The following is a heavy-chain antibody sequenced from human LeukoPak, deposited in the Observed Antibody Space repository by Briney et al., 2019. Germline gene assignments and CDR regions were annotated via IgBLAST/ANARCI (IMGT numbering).Heavy chain of an antibody. D-gene: IGHD1-1*01. CDR1: GFTFDDYA. J-gene: IGHJ3*01. CDR2: ISWNSGSI. CDR3: VRYGRRANDQPFDV. Sequence: TGGSLRLSCAASGFTFDDYAMHWVRQAPGKGLEWVSGISWNSGSIGYADSVTGRFTVSRDHAKNSLFLQMNSLRAEDTAVYYCVRYGRRANDQPFDVWGQGTMVTVSS. V-gene: IGHV3-9*01.